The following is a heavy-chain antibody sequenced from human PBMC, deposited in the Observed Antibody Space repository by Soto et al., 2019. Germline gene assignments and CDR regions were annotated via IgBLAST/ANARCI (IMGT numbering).Heavy chain of an antibody. CDR1: GFTFSSYS. Sequence: EVQLVESGGGLVQSGGSLRLSCAASGFTFSSYSMNWVRQAPGKGLEWVSYISSSSSTIYYADSVKGRFTISRDNAKNSLYLQVNSLRAEDTAVYYCAVLAATGTGDAFDIWGQGTMVTVSS. CDR3: AVLAATGTGDAFDI. V-gene: IGHV3-48*01. CDR2: ISSSSSTI. J-gene: IGHJ3*02. D-gene: IGHD6-13*01.